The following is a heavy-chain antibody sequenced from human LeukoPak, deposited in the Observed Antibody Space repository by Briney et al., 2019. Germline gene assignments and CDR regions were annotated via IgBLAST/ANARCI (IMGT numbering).Heavy chain of an antibody. CDR1: GFTFSGCV. J-gene: IGHJ4*02. Sequence: PGRSLRLSCAASGFTFSGCVMHWVRQAPGKGLEWVAVISYDGSSKYYADSVKGRFTISRDSSNNTLYLQMNSLRVEDTSVYYCAREMPTTETFDYWGQGALVTVPS. V-gene: IGHV3-30-3*01. CDR3: AREMPTTETFDY. D-gene: IGHD5-24*01. CDR2: ISYDGSSK.